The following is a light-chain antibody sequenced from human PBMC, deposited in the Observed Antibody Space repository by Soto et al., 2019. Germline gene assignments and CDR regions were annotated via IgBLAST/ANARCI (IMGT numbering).Light chain of an antibody. V-gene: IGLV2-14*01. J-gene: IGLJ1*01. CDR1: SSDVGVYNY. CDR2: GVT. Sequence: QSVLTQPASVSGSPGQSITISCTGTSSDVGVYNYVSWYQQHPGKAPKLMIYGVTERPSGVSNRFSGSKSGTTASLTISGLQAEDEADYYCISYTGSSTPCVFGTGTKVTVL. CDR3: ISYTGSSTPCV.